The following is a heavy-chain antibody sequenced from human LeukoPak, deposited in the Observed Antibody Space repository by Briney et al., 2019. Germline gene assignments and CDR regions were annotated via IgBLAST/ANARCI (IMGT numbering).Heavy chain of an antibody. J-gene: IGHJ4*02. V-gene: IGHV3-23*01. CDR2: ISGSGGST. CDR3: ARGGVDYYGSGTYYLMYYFDY. CDR1: GFTFSSYG. D-gene: IGHD3-10*01. Sequence: GGTLRLSCAASGFTFSSYGMSWVRQAPGKGLEWVSAISGSGGSTYYADSVKGRFTISRDNSKNTLYLQMNSLRAEDTAVYFCARGGVDYYGSGTYYLMYYFDYWGQGALVTVSS.